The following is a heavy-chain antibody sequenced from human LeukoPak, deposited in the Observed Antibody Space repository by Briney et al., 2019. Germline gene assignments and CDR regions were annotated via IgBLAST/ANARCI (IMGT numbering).Heavy chain of an antibody. Sequence: PGGSLRLSCAASGFTFSNYAMSWVRQAPGKGLEWVSPISANAKSAYYADSVKGRFTISRDNSKNTLYLQMNSLRAEDTAVYYCAKARAGGSGDADSWGQGTLVTVSS. V-gene: IGHV3-23*01. CDR3: AKARAGGSGDADS. CDR2: ISANAKSA. CDR1: GFTFSNYA. D-gene: IGHD3-10*01. J-gene: IGHJ5*01.